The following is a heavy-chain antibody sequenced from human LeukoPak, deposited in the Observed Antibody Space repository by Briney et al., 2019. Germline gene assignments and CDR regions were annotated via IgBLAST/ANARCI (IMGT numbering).Heavy chain of an antibody. Sequence: SETLSLTCAVYGGSFSGYYWSWIRQPPGKGLEWIGEINHSGSTNYNPSLKSRVTISVDTSKNQFSLKLSSVTAADTAVYYCARGGLSYYCYGMDVWGQGTTVTVSS. V-gene: IGHV4-34*01. CDR3: ARGGLSYYCYGMDV. CDR2: INHSGST. D-gene: IGHD3-16*01. CDR1: GGSFSGYY. J-gene: IGHJ6*02.